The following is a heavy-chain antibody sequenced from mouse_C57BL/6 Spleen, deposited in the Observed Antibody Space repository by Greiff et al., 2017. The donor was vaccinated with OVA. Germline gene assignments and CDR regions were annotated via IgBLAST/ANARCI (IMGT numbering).Heavy chain of an antibody. CDR1: GYTFTSYW. V-gene: IGHV1-74*01. D-gene: IGHD2-1*01. CDR3: AGKTLLFRY. Sequence: VQLQQPGAELVKPGASVKVSCKASGYTFTSYWMHWVKQRPGQGLEWIGRIHPSDSDSNYYQKFKGKATMTVDKSSSTAYMQLSSLTSEDTAVYYCAGKTLLFRYWGQGTLVTVSA. J-gene: IGHJ3*01. CDR2: IHPSDSDS.